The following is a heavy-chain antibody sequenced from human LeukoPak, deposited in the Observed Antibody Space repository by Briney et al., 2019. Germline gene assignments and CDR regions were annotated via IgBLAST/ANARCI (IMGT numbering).Heavy chain of an antibody. V-gene: IGHV4-30-4*07. CDR3: ARAPEVTHYSRYFDL. D-gene: IGHD4-23*01. CDR1: GGSISTSNYS. CDR2: IYYSGST. Sequence: PSETLSLTCTVSGGSISTSNYSWSWIRQPPGKGLEWIGYIYYSGSTYYNPSLKSRVTISVDTSKNQFSLKLSSVTAADTAVYYCARAPEVTHYSRYFDLWGRGTLVTVSS. J-gene: IGHJ2*01.